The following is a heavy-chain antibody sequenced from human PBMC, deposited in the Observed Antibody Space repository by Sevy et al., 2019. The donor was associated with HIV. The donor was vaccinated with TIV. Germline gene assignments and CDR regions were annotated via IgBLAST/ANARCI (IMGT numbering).Heavy chain of an antibody. D-gene: IGHD3-22*01. Sequence: GGSLRLSCAASGFTFSSYGMHWVRQAPGKGLEWVAVISYDGSNKYYADSVKGRFTISRDNSKNTLYLQMNSLRAEDTAVYYCAKDQTLLYDRSGFDYWGQGTLVTVSS. CDR1: GFTFSSYG. J-gene: IGHJ4*02. CDR3: AKDQTLLYDRSGFDY. CDR2: ISYDGSNK. V-gene: IGHV3-30*18.